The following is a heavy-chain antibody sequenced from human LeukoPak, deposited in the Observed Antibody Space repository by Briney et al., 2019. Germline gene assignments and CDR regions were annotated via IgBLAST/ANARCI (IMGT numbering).Heavy chain of an antibody. J-gene: IGHJ3*02. CDR2: IDPNTGGT. Sequence: ASVTVSCKTSGYTFTNYYIHWVRQAPGQGLEWMGRIDPNTGGTKSAKNFQGRVTMTRDTSISTAYMALSGLRSDDTAVYYCARGDLVVGATYAFDIWGQGTMVTVSS. CDR3: ARGDLVVGATYAFDI. V-gene: IGHV1-2*06. CDR1: GYTFTNYY. D-gene: IGHD1-26*01.